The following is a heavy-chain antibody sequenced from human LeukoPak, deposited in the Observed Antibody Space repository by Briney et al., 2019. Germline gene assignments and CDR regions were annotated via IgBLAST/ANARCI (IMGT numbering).Heavy chain of an antibody. Sequence: SETLSLTCAVSGGSISSGGYSWSWIRQPPGKGLEWIGYIYHSGSTYYNPSLKSRVTISVDTSKNQFSLKLSSVTAADTAVYYCARRDYVRAFDIWGQGTMVTVSS. V-gene: IGHV4-30-2*01. J-gene: IGHJ3*02. CDR3: ARRDYVRAFDI. CDR2: IYHSGST. D-gene: IGHD4-17*01. CDR1: GGSISSGGYS.